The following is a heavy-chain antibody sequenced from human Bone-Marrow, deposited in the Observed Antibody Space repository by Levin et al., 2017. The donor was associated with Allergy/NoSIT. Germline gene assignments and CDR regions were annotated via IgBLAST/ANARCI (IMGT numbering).Heavy chain of an antibody. CDR3: ARVGKGGSCYGVVDY. J-gene: IGHJ4*02. V-gene: IGHV1-2*06. CDR2: INPNSGGT. Sequence: GASVKVSCKASGYTFTGYYMHWVRQAPGQGLEWMGRINPNSGGTNYAQKFQGRVTMTRDTSISTAYMELSRLRSDDTAVYYCARVGKGGSCYGVVDYWGQGTLVTVSS. D-gene: IGHD2-15*01. CDR1: GYTFTGYY.